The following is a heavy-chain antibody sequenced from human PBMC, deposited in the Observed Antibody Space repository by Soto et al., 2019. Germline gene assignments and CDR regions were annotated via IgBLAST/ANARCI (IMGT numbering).Heavy chain of an antibody. D-gene: IGHD6-13*01. V-gene: IGHV1-69*01. CDR2: IIPIFGTA. CDR1: GGTFSSYA. J-gene: IGHJ6*02. Sequence: QVQLVQSGAEVKKPGSSVKVSCKASGGTFSSYAISWVRQAPGQGLEWMGGIIPIFGTANYAQKFQGRVTITADESTSTAYMELSSLRSEDTAVYYCAXXXXXXXGTSYYYYGMDVWGQGTTVTVSS. CDR3: AXXXXXXXGTSYYYYGMDV.